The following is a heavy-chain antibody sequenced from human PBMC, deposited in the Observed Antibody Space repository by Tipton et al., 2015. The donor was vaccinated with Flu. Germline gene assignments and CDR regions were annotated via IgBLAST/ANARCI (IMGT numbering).Heavy chain of an antibody. CDR1: GGSLSSFY. J-gene: IGHJ4*02. D-gene: IGHD3-10*02. Sequence: LRLSCTVSGGSLSSFYWSWIRQPAGKGLEWIGRIYTSGSTKYNPSLKSRLSMSVDTSKSQFSLKLTSVTAADTAVYYCARGSCSGTYVIFDFWGQGTLVTVSS. CDR3: ARGSCSGTYVIFDF. V-gene: IGHV4-4*07. CDR2: IYTSGST.